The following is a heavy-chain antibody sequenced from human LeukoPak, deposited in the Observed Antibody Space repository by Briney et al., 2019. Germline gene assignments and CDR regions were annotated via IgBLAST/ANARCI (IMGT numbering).Heavy chain of an antibody. CDR3: AKDRVNDILTGYYLT. V-gene: IGHV3-23*01. CDR1: GFTFSSYG. CDR2: ISGSGGST. D-gene: IGHD3-9*01. J-gene: IGHJ5*02. Sequence: GGSLRLSCAASGFTFSSYGMSWVRQAPGKGLEWVSAISGSGGSTYYADSVKGRFTISRDNSKNTLYLQMNSLRAEDTAVYYCAKDRVNDILTGYYLTWDQGTLVTVSS.